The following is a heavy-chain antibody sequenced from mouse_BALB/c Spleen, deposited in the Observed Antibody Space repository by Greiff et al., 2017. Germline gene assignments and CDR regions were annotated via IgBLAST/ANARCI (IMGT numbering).Heavy chain of an antibody. CDR3: ASLTTVVAGAMDY. CDR1: GYAFSSYW. Sequence: VQLQQSGAELVRPGSSVKISCKASGYAFSSYWMNWVKQRPGQGLEWIGQIYPGDGDTNYNGKFKGKATLTADKSSSTAYMQLSSLTSEDSAVYFCASLTTVVAGAMDYWGQGTSVTVSS. J-gene: IGHJ4*01. V-gene: IGHV1-80*01. D-gene: IGHD1-1*01. CDR2: IYPGDGDT.